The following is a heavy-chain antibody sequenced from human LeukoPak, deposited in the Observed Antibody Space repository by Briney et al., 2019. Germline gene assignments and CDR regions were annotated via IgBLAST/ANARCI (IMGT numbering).Heavy chain of an antibody. CDR3: AKDREGYSYGYSFYPYYCDY. CDR2: IWYDGSNK. J-gene: IGHJ4*02. Sequence: GGSLRLSCAASGFTFSSYGMHWVRQAPGKGLEWVAFIWYDGSNKYYVDSVKGRFTISRDNSKNTLYLQMDSLRAEDTAVYYCAKDREGYSYGYSFYPYYCDYWGQGTLVTVSS. D-gene: IGHD5-18*01. CDR1: GFTFSSYG. V-gene: IGHV3-30*02.